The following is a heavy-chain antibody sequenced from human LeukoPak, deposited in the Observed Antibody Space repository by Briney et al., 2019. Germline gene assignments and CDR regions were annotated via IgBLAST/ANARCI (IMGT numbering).Heavy chain of an antibody. CDR1: GVTVRSNY. CDR2: ISGDDKT. D-gene: IGHD1-26*01. CDR3: ARPPQIGSSLDY. V-gene: IGHV3-66*01. J-gene: IGHJ4*02. Sequence: PGGSLRLSCAVSGVTVRSNYMSWVRQAPGKGLEWVSIISGDDKTDYADSVKGRFTVSKDNSRNTLYLQMNSLRVEDTAVYYCARPPQIGSSLDYWGQGTLVTVSS.